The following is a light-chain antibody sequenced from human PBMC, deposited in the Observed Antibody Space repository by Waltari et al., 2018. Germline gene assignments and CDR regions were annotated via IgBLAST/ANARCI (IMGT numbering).Light chain of an antibody. Sequence: QSVLTQPPSASGTPGQRVSISCSGSYSNLGRTSLSWYQPLPGTAPNLLIYRNDQRPSWVPDRFSGSKYGTTAFLAISELRSEDEAVYYCASWDDSHYVFGGGTKVTVL. CDR1: YSNLGRTS. J-gene: IGLJ1*01. CDR3: ASWDDSHYV. V-gene: IGLV1-47*01. CDR2: RND.